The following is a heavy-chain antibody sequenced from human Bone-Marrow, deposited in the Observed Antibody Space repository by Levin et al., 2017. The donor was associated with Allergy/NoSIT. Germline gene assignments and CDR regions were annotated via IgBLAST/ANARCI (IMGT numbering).Heavy chain of an antibody. D-gene: IGHD6-13*01. CDR3: ARGRAYSPAPLDV. V-gene: IGHV3-66*02. CDR1: GFTVSSNY. Sequence: PGGSLRLSCAASGFTVSSNYMSWVRQAPGKGLEWVSVIYSGGSTYYADSVKGRFTISRDNSKNTLYLQMNSLRAEDTAVYYCARGRAYSPAPLDVWGKGTTVTVSS. CDR2: IYSGGST. J-gene: IGHJ6*04.